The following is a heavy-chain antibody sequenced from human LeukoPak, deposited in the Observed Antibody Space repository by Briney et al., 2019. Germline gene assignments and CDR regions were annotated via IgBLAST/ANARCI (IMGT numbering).Heavy chain of an antibody. D-gene: IGHD5-18*01. CDR1: GGSISSYY. J-gene: IGHJ6*03. Sequence: SETLSLTCTVAGGSISSYYWSWIRQPAGKGLEWIGRIYTSGSTNYNPSLKSRVTMSVDTSKNQFSLKLSSVTAAVTAVYYCARDATLGYRYGQYYYYTDVCGKGTTVTVSS. V-gene: IGHV4-4*07. CDR2: IYTSGST. CDR3: ARDATLGYRYGQYYYYTDV.